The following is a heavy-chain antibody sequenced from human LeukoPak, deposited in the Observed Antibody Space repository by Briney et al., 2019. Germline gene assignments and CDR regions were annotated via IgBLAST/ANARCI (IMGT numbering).Heavy chain of an antibody. CDR3: AKGGDVLRFLEWLYRPDY. V-gene: IGHV3-23*01. D-gene: IGHD3-3*01. J-gene: IGHJ4*02. Sequence: PGRSLRLSCAASGFTFSSYGMHWVRQAPGKGLEWVSAISGSGGSTYYADSVKGRFTISRDNSKNTLYLQMNSLRAEDTAVYYCAKGGDVLRFLEWLYRPDYWGQGTLVTVSS. CDR1: GFTFSSYG. CDR2: ISGSGGST.